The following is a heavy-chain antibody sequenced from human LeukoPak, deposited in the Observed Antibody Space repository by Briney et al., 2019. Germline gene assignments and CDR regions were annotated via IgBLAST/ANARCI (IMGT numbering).Heavy chain of an antibody. V-gene: IGHV5-10-1*01. D-gene: IGHD6-13*01. CDR3: ARGSSSSWYWYFDY. CDR1: GYTFTSQW. CDR2: IDPSDSYT. J-gene: IGHJ4*02. Sequence: KDGESLRISCKGSGYTFTSQWISWVRQMPGKGLEWMGRIDPSDSYTNYSPSFQGHVTISADKSTSTAYLQWSSLKASGSAIYYCARGSSSSWYWYFDYWGQGSLVIVSS.